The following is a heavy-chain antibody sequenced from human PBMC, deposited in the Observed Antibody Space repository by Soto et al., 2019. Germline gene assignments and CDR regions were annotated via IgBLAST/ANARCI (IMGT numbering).Heavy chain of an antibody. CDR1: GFTFNTYS. CDR3: ARDGLLAVPY. D-gene: IGHD6-19*01. CDR2: ISSSSGTI. V-gene: IGHV3-48*01. Sequence: GSLRLSCAASGFTFNTYSMNWVRQAPGKGLEWVSYISSSSGTIYYADSVKGRFTISRDNAKNSLYLQMNSLRVEDTAVYYCARDGLLAVPYWGQGILVTVSS. J-gene: IGHJ4*02.